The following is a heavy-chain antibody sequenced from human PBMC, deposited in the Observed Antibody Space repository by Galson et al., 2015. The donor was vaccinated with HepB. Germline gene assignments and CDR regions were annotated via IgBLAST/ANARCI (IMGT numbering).Heavy chain of an antibody. V-gene: IGHV1-18*04. CDR1: GYTFTGYY. D-gene: IGHD3-10*01. Sequence: SVKVSCKASGYTFTGYYMHWVRQAPGQGLEWMGWISAYNGNTNYAQKLQGRVTMTTDTSTSTAYMELRSLRSDDTAVYYCARDPSITMASEPFDYWGQGTLVTVSS. CDR3: ARDPSITMASEPFDY. CDR2: ISAYNGNT. J-gene: IGHJ4*02.